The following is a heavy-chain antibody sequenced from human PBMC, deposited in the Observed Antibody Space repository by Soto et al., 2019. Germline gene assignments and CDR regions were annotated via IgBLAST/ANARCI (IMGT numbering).Heavy chain of an antibody. D-gene: IGHD6-6*01. V-gene: IGHV4-61*01. CDR3: ATQPHSSSSFSYYYYGMDV. J-gene: IGHJ6*02. CDR1: GGSVSSGSYY. Sequence: PSETLSLTCTVSGGSVSSGSYYWSWIRQPPGKGLEWIGYIYYSGSTNYNPSLKSRVTISVDTSKNQFSLKLSSVTAADTAVYYCATQPHSSSSFSYYYYGMDVWGQGTTVTVSS. CDR2: IYYSGST.